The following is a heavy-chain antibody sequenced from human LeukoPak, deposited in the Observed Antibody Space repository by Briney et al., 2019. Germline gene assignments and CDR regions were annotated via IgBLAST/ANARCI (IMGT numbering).Heavy chain of an antibody. J-gene: IGHJ4*02. D-gene: IGHD3-22*01. CDR2: ISGSGGST. CDR1: GFTFSSYA. V-gene: IGHV3-23*01. Sequence: GGPLRLSCAASGFTFSSYAMSWVRQAPGKGLEWVSAISGSGGSTYYADSVKGRFTISRDNSKNTLYLQMNSLRAEDTAVYYCAKDPTMIVVVIPDYWGQGTLVTVSS. CDR3: AKDPTMIVVVIPDY.